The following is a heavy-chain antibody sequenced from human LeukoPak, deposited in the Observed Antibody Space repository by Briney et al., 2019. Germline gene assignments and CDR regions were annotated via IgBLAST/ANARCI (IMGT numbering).Heavy chain of an antibody. D-gene: IGHD6-13*01. CDR2: INPSGGST. Sequence: GASVKVSCKASGYTFTSYYMHWVRQAPGQGLEWMGIINPSGGSTSYAQKFQGRVTMTRDTSISTAYMELSRLRSDDTAVYYCARELLIAAAGFFDPWGQGTLVTVSS. CDR3: ARELLIAAAGFFDP. J-gene: IGHJ5*02. CDR1: GYTFTSYY. V-gene: IGHV1-46*01.